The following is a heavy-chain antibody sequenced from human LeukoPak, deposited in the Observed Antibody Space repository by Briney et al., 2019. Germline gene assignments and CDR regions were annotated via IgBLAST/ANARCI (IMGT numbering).Heavy chain of an antibody. CDR2: ISGSGGST. D-gene: IGHD6-19*01. V-gene: IGHV3-23*01. CDR3: AKDLVYPRTVVIIGRAVAGSTGVY. CDR1: GFTFSSYA. Sequence: GGSLRLSCAASGFTFSSYAMSWVRQAPGKGLEWVSAISGSGGSTYYADSVKGRFTISRDISKNTLYLQMNSLRAEYTAVYYCAKDLVYPRTVVIIGRAVAGSTGVYWGQGTLVTVSS. J-gene: IGHJ4*02.